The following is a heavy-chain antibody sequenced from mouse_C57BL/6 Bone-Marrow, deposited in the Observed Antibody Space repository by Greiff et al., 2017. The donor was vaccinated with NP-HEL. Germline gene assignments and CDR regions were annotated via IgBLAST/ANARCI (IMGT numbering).Heavy chain of an antibody. CDR2: IYPGSGST. V-gene: IGHV1-55*01. D-gene: IGHD1-1*01. CDR1: GYTFTSYW. J-gene: IGHJ4*01. Sequence: QVQLQQPGAELVKPGASVKMSCKASGYTFTSYWITWVKQRPGQGLEWIGDIYPGSGSTNYNEKFKSKATLTVDTSSSTAYMQLSSLTSEDSAVYYCARSRVYYGSMGYAMDYWGQGTSVTVSS. CDR3: ARSRVYYGSMGYAMDY.